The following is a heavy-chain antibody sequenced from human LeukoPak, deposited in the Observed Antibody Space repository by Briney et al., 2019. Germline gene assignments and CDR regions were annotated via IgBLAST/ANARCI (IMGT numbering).Heavy chain of an antibody. CDR1: GGSISSGSYY. CDR3: ARDRGHYEPYYFDY. V-gene: IGHV4-61*02. Sequence: TLSLTCTVSGGSISSGSYYWSWIRQPAGKGLEWIGRIYTSGSTNYNPSLKSRVTISVDTSKNQFSLKLSSVTAADTAVYYCARDRGHYEPYYFDYWGQGTLVTVSS. J-gene: IGHJ4*02. CDR2: IYTSGST. D-gene: IGHD3-22*01.